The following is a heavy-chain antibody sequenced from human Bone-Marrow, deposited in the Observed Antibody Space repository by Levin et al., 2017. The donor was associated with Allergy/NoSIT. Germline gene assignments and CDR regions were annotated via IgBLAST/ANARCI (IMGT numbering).Heavy chain of an antibody. V-gene: IGHV2-5*02. Sequence: SGPTLVKPTQTLTLTCTFSGFSLTTTGVGVGWIRQPPGRALEWLALIYWDDDKRYNASLKSRLTITRDISRNQVVLTMTNMDPVDTATYYCAHRHSAYSLHYWGQGTLVTVSS. CDR1: GFSLTTTGVG. J-gene: IGHJ4*02. D-gene: IGHD2-21*01. CDR2: IYWDDDK. CDR3: AHRHSAYSLHY.